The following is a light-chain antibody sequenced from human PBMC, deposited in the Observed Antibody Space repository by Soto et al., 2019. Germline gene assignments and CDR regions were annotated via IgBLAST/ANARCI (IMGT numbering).Light chain of an antibody. CDR1: QTISTY. Sequence: DIQMTQSPSSLSASVGDRVTITCRASQTISTYLNWYQQKPGKAPKLLIYAASTLQSGVPSRFSGSGSGTDFTLTISSLQPEDFATYYCQQCHGIPLTFGQGTKLEIK. CDR2: AAS. V-gene: IGKV1-39*01. CDR3: QQCHGIPLT. J-gene: IGKJ2*01.